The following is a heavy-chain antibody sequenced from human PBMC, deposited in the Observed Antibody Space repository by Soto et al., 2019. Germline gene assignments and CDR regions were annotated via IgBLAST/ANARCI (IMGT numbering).Heavy chain of an antibody. Sequence: LRLSCAASGFTFSSYAMHWVRQAPGKGLEWVSVISYDGSNKYYADSVKGRFTISRDNSKDTLYLQMNSLRTEDTAVYYCAKDRSSGSYSNWFDPWGQGTLVTVS. J-gene: IGHJ5*02. CDR3: AKDRSSGSYSNWFDP. CDR1: GFTFSSYA. CDR2: ISYDGSNK. D-gene: IGHD1-26*01. V-gene: IGHV3-30*18.